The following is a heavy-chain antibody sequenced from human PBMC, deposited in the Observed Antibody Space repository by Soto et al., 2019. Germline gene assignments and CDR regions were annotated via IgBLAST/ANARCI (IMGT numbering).Heavy chain of an antibody. J-gene: IGHJ4*02. CDR2: IVPIYRTA. CDR1: GGTFSSYR. D-gene: IGHD6-13*01. V-gene: IGHV1-69*13. CDR3: ARDSGAKLSSS. Sequence: SVKVSFKVSGGTFSSYRINWVRQAPGQGLEWVGGIVPIYRTADYAQKFQGRVTITADESARTAYMELRSLKSQDTAVYYCARDSGAKLSSSWGQGTLVTVSS.